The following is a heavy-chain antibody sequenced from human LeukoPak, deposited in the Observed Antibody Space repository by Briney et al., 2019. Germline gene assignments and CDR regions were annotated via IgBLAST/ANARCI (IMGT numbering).Heavy chain of an antibody. CDR1: GYSFTSYW. CDR3: ARQGSGFAPKYYYSMDV. CDR2: IYPGDSET. D-gene: IGHD3-10*01. Sequence: GESLKISCKGSGYSFTSYWIGWVRQMPGKGLEWMGIIYPGDSETRYSPSFQGQVTISADKSISTAYLQWSSLKASDTAMYYCARQGSGFAPKYYYSMDVWGKGTTVIVSS. V-gene: IGHV5-51*01. J-gene: IGHJ6*03.